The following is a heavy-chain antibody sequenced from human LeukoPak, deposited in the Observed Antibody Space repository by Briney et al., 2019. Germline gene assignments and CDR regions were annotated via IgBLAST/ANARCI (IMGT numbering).Heavy chain of an antibody. Sequence: SETLSLTCAVYGGSFSGYYWSWIRQPPGKGLEWIGEINHSGSTNYNPPLKSRVTISVGTSKNQFSLKLSSVTAADTAVYYCARSIVVVVAVSDYFDYWGQGTLVTVSS. J-gene: IGHJ4*02. CDR3: ARSIVVVVAVSDYFDY. D-gene: IGHD2-15*01. CDR1: GGSFSGYY. CDR2: INHSGST. V-gene: IGHV4-34*01.